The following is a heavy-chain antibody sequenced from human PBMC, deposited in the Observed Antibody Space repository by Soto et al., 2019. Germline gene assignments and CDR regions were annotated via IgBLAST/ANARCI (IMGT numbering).Heavy chain of an antibody. J-gene: IGHJ5*02. V-gene: IGHV4-34*01. CDR2: INHSGST. CDR1: GGSFSGYY. D-gene: IGHD2-2*01. Sequence: SETLSLTCAVYGGSFSGYYWSWIRQPPGKGLEWIGEINHSGSTNYNPSLKSRVTITVDTSKNQFSLKLSSVTAADTAVYYCARGLYTSCRYNWFDPWGQGMLVTVSS. CDR3: ARGLYTSCRYNWFDP.